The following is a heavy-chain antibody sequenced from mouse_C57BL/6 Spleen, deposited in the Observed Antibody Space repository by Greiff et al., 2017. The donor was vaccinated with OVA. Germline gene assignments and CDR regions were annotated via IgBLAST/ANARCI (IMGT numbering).Heavy chain of an antibody. CDR2: IYPRDGST. CDR3: ERPAWSNYDWYCAD. D-gene: IGHD2-5*01. J-gene: IGHJ1*03. CDR1: GYTFTDHT. Sequence: VQLQQSDAELVKPGASVKISCKVSGYTFTDHTIHWMKQRPEQGLEWIGYIYPRDGSTKYNEKFKGKATLTADKSSSTAYMQLHSLTSEDSEVYFGERPAWSNYDWYCADWGTGTTVTVSA. V-gene: IGHV1-78*01.